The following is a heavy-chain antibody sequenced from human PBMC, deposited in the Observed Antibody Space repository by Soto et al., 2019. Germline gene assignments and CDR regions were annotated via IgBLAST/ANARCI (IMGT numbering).Heavy chain of an antibody. V-gene: IGHV3-53*01. Sequence: VQLQESGPGLVKPSQTLSLTCTVSGGSISSGGYYWSWIRQHPGKGLEWVSVIYSGGSTYYADSVKGRFTISRDNSKNTLYLQMNSLRAEDTAVYYCARSIAARPLYYYGMDVWGQGTTVTVSS. J-gene: IGHJ6*02. CDR3: ARSIAARPLYYYGMDV. CDR1: GGSISSGGYY. D-gene: IGHD6-6*01. CDR2: IYSGGST.